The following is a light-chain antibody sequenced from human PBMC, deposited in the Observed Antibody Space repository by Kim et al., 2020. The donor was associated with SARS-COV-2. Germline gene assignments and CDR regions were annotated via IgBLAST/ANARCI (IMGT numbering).Light chain of an antibody. CDR3: NSRDSSGDHVV. V-gene: IGLV3-19*01. Sequence: ALGPTVRLTCQGDSLRNYYATWYQQRPGQAPVLVLYGKYNRPSGIPDRFSGSASGNTASLTITGAQAEDGADYYCNSRDSSGDHVVFGGGTKLTVL. CDR1: SLRNYY. CDR2: GKY. J-gene: IGLJ3*02.